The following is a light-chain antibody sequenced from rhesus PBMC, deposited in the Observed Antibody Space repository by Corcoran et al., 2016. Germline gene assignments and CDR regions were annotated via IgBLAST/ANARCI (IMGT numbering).Light chain of an antibody. CDR2: EGS. Sequence: DIVMTQTPLSLPVTPGEPASISCRSSQSLLDSEDGNTYLEWYLQKPGQSPQPFIYEGSTRASGVPERFSGSGSYTDFTLKISRVEAEDVGVYYCMQGIEYPYSFGQGTKVEIK. CDR1: QSLLDSEDGNTY. V-gene: IGKV2S20*01. CDR3: MQGIEYPYS. J-gene: IGKJ2*01.